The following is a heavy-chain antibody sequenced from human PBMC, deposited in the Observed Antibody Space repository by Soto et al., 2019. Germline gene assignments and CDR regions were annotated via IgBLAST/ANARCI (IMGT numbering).Heavy chain of an antibody. V-gene: IGHV3-30*18. CDR2: ISYDGSNK. CDR1: GFTFSSYG. CDR3: AKDGGYCSSTSCPNWFDP. J-gene: IGHJ5*02. D-gene: IGHD2-2*01. Sequence: PGGSLRLSCAASGFTFSSYGMHWVRQAPGKGLEWVAVISYDGSNKYYADSVKGRFTISRDNSKNTLYLQMNSLRAEDTAVYYCAKDGGYCSSTSCPNWFDPWGQGTLVTVSS.